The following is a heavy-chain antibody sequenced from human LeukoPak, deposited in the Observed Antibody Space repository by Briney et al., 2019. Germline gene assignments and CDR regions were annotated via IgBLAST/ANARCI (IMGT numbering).Heavy chain of an antibody. V-gene: IGHV3-23*01. CDR1: GFTFSSYA. D-gene: IGHD6-19*01. J-gene: IGHJ4*02. Sequence: GGSLRLSCAASGFTFSSYAMSWVLQAPGKGLEWVSAISGSGGSTYYADSVKGRFTISRDNSKNTLYLQMNSLRAEDTAVYYCAKTASPGIAVAGNDYWGQGTLVTVSS. CDR2: ISGSGGST. CDR3: AKTASPGIAVAGNDY.